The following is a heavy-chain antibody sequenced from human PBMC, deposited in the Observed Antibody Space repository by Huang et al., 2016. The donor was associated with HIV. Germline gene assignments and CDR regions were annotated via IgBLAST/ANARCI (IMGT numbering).Heavy chain of an antibody. V-gene: IGHV3-9*01. CDR3: VKGDIVGTANFFDY. Sequence: EVQLVESGGNLIQTGGSLRLACAASGFRFDNSAMDWVRHAPGKGLEWGASISWNSANIAYGDSVKGRFTISRDDARNSLYLQMNSLRPDDTALYYCVKGDIVGTANFFDYWGQGTQVSVSS. D-gene: IGHD1-26*01. J-gene: IGHJ4*02. CDR1: GFRFDNSA. CDR2: ISWNSANI.